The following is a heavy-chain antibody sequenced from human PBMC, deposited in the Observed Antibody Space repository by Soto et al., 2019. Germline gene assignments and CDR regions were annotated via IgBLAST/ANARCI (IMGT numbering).Heavy chain of an antibody. CDR2: ISGSGGST. CDR3: AKRGFGELLILAPTHYYYYGMDV. CDR1: GFTLSGYA. D-gene: IGHD3-10*01. J-gene: IGHJ6*02. V-gene: IGHV3-23*01. Sequence: PGGSLRLSCAASGFTLSGYAMDWVRQAPGKGLEWVSAISGSGGSTYYADSVKGRFTISRDNSKNTLYLQMNSLRAEDTAVYYCAKRGFGELLILAPTHYYYYGMDVWGQGTTVTVSS.